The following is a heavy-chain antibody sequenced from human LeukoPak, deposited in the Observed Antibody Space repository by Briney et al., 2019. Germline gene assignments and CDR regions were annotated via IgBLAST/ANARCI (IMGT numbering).Heavy chain of an antibody. Sequence: GGSLRLSCAASGFTFRTYGMHWVRQAPGKGLEWVSFIRYDGRNKLYADSVKGRSSISRDNSGNTLSLEVNSLRSEDTAVYYCASALVGAAFDYWGQGTLVTVSS. J-gene: IGHJ4*02. CDR1: GFTFRTYG. D-gene: IGHD2-15*01. CDR3: ASALVGAAFDY. CDR2: IRYDGRNK. V-gene: IGHV3-30*02.